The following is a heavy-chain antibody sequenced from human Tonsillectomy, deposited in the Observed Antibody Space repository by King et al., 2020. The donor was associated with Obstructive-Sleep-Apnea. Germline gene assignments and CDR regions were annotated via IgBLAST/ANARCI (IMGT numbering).Heavy chain of an antibody. D-gene: IGHD3-9*01. CDR3: AKDKGYGGYDILTGYPDY. CDR2: ISWNSGRI. V-gene: IGHV3-9*01. Sequence: VQLVESGGGLVQPGRSLRLSCAASGFTFDDYAMHWVRQAPGKGLEWVSGISWNSGRIGYADSVKGRFTISRDNAKNSLYLQMNSLRAEDTALYYCAKDKGYGGYDILTGYPDYWGQGTLVTVSS. CDR1: GFTFDDYA. J-gene: IGHJ4*02.